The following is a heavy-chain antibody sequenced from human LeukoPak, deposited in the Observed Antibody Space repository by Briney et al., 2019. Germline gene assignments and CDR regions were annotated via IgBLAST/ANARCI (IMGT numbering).Heavy chain of an antibody. V-gene: IGHV3-64D*06. Sequence: TGGSLRLSCSASGFPFNTYAIHWVRQAPGKGLEYVAGISSNGDNTDFADSAKGRFTISRDNSKSTLFLQMNSLRAEDTAVYFCTRDSALQGVAFDLWGQGTVVTVSS. CDR2: ISSNGDNT. CDR1: GFPFNTYA. CDR3: TRDSALQGVAFDL. J-gene: IGHJ3*01. D-gene: IGHD3-10*01.